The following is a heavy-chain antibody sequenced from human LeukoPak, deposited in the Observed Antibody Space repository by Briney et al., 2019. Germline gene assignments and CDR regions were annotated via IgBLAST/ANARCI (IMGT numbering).Heavy chain of an antibody. V-gene: IGHV4-61*01. J-gene: IGHJ3*02. CDR1: GGSVSSSSYY. Sequence: SETLSLTCTVSGGSVSSSSYYWSWIRQPPGKGLEWIGYIYYSGSTNYNPSLKSRVTISVDTSKNQFSLKLSSVTAADTAVYYCARGVGAVATAFDIWGQGTMVTVSS. CDR3: ARGVGAVATAFDI. CDR2: IYYSGST. D-gene: IGHD5-12*01.